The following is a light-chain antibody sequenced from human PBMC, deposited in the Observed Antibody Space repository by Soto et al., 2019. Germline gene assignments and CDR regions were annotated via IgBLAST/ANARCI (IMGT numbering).Light chain of an antibody. CDR2: EVS. V-gene: IGLV2-8*01. CDR1: SNDIGDYNY. J-gene: IGLJ1*01. Sequence: QSVLTQPASVSGSPGQSITISCTGTSNDIGDYNYVSWYQHHPGKAPKVVIYEVSKRPSGVPDRFSGSKSGNTASLTVSGLQAEDEADYYCSSYAGSNNYVFGTGTKLTVL. CDR3: SSYAGSNNYV.